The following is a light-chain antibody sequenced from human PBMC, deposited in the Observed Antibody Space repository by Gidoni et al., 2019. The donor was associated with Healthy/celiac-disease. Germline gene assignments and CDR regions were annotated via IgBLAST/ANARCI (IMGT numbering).Light chain of an antibody. CDR3: QQSYSTPQT. CDR1: QSISSY. Sequence: DIQMTQSPSSLSASVGDRVTITCRASQSISSYLNWYQQKPGKAPKLLIYAASSVQSGVPSRFSGSGSGTDFTLTISSLQPEDFANYYCQQSYSTPQTFGQGTKVEIK. CDR2: AAS. J-gene: IGKJ1*01. V-gene: IGKV1-39*01.